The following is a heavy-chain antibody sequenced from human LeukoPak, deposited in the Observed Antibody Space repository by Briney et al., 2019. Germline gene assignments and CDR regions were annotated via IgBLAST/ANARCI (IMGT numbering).Heavy chain of an antibody. J-gene: IGHJ2*01. CDR2: INPNSGGT. CDR1: GYTFTGYY. V-gene: IGHV1-2*02. CDR3: ARDRAGEWELQVYWYLDL. Sequence: WASVKVSCKASGYTFTGYYMHWVRQAPGQGLEWMGWINPNSGGTDYAQKFQGRVTMTRDTSISTAYMELSRLRSDDTAVYYCARDRAGEWELQVYWYLDLWGRGTLVTVSS. D-gene: IGHD1-26*01.